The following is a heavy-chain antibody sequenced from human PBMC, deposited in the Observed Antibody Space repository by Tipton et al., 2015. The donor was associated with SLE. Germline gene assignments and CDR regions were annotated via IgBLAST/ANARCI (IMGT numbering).Heavy chain of an antibody. CDR3: ARDLDVVVAARFDY. D-gene: IGHD2-15*01. J-gene: IGHJ4*02. CDR2: ISGSGGST. Sequence: SLRLSCAASGFTFSSYWMSWVRQAPGKGLEWVSAISGSGGSTYYADSVKGRFTISRDNSKNTLYLQMNSLRAEDTAVYYCARDLDVVVAARFDYWGQGTLVTVSS. V-gene: IGHV3-23*01. CDR1: GFTFSSYW.